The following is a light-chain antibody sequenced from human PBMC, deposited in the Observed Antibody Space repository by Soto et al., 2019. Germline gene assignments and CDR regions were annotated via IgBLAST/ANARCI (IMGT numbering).Light chain of an antibody. CDR1: SSNIGAGYD. Sequence: QSVLTQPPSVSGAPGQTVTISCTGSSSNIGAGYDVHWCQHLPGTAPKLLIYHNNIRPSGVPDRFSGSKSGTSASLAITGLKAKDEADNYGHSFTLSLGAPTFGGGPSSPS. V-gene: IGLV1-40*01. CDR3: HSFTLSLGAPT. CDR2: HNN. J-gene: IGLJ2*01.